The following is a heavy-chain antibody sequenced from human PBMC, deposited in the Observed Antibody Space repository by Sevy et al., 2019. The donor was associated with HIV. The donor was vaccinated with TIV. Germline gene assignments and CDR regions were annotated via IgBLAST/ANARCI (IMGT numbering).Heavy chain of an antibody. D-gene: IGHD2-2*01. J-gene: IGHJ5*02. Sequence: ESLKISCKGSGYSFTSYWIGWVRQMPGKGLEWMGIIYPGDSDTRYSPSFQGQVTISADKSISTAYLQWSSLKASDTAMYYCARQGNYCSSTSCPGWWFDPWGQGTLVTVSS. V-gene: IGHV5-51*01. CDR1: GYSFTSYW. CDR2: IYPGDSDT. CDR3: ARQGNYCSSTSCPGWWFDP.